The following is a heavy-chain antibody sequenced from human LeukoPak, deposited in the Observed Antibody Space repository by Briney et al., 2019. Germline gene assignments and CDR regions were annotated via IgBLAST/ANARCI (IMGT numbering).Heavy chain of an antibody. D-gene: IGHD6-13*01. V-gene: IGHV1-2*02. J-gene: IGHJ4*02. CDR3: ASRGYIAAAVIDY. CDR1: GYTFTGYY. Sequence: ASVKVSCKASGYTFTGYYMHWVRQAPGQGLEWMGWINPNSGGTNYAQKFQGRVTMTRDTSISTAYMEPSRLRSDDTAVYYCASRGYIAAAVIDYWGQGTLVTVSS. CDR2: INPNSGGT.